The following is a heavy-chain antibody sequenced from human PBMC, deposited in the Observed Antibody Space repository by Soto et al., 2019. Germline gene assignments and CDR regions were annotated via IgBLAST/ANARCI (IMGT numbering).Heavy chain of an antibody. Sequence: GGSLRLSCAASGFTFSSYAMHWVRQAPGKGLEWVAVISYDGSNKYYADSVKGRFTISRDNSKNTLYLQMNSLRAEDTAVYYCAKGPPRHYYFDYWGQGTLVTVSS. CDR2: ISYDGSNK. V-gene: IGHV3-30-3*01. CDR3: AKGPPRHYYFDY. J-gene: IGHJ4*02. CDR1: GFTFSSYA.